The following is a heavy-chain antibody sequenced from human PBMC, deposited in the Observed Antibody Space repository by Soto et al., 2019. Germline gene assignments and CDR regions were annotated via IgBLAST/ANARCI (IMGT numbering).Heavy chain of an antibody. CDR3: ARGTPYSSGWYYYYGMDV. CDR1: GGTFSSYA. J-gene: IGHJ6*02. Sequence: ASVKVSCKSSGGTFSSYAIIWVRQAPGQGLEWMGGIIPIFGTANYAQKFQGRVMITADESTSTAYMELSSLRSEDTAVYYCARGTPYSSGWYYYYGMDVWGQGTKVTVSS. V-gene: IGHV1-69*13. CDR2: IIPIFGTA. D-gene: IGHD6-19*01.